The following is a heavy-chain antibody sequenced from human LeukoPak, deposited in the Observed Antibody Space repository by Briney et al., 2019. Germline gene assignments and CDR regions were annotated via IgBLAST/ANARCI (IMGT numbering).Heavy chain of an antibody. CDR2: ISSSSSTI. V-gene: IGHV3-48*01. CDR3: ARGDGIFGSGRYYY. D-gene: IGHD3-10*01. CDR1: GFTFSSYS. J-gene: IGHJ4*02. Sequence: PGGSLRLSCAASGFTFSSYSMNWVRQAPGKGLEWVSYISSSSSTIYYADSVKGRFTISRDNAKNSLYLQMNSLRAEDTAVYYCARGDGIFGSGRYYYWGQGTLVTVSS.